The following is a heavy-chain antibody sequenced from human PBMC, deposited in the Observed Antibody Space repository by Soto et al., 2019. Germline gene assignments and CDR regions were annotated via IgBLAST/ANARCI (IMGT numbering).Heavy chain of an antibody. V-gene: IGHV3-15*01. J-gene: IGHJ4*02. CDR1: EFTFTYAW. Sequence: AGGSLRLSCAASEFTFTYAWMSWVRQAPGKGLEWVGRIKSKTDGGTTDYAAPVEGRFTISRDESQNTLYLQMNSLKTEDTAVYYCTSLYYGHWGQGTLVTVSS. CDR2: IKSKTDGGTT. D-gene: IGHD3-16*02. CDR3: TSLYYGH.